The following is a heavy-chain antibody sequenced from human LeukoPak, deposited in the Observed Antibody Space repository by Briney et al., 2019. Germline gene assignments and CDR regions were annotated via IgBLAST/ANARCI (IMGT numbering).Heavy chain of an antibody. CDR2: ISSSYSYI. CDR1: GFTFSTYT. V-gene: IGHV3-21*01. D-gene: IGHD6-13*01. CDR3: ARDVAGGIAAAGNWFDP. Sequence: GGSLRLSCAASGFTFSTYTMNWARQAPGKGLEWVSSISSSYSYIFYADSLKGRFTISRDNAKNSLYLQMNSLRAEDTAVYYCARDVAGGIAAAGNWFDPWGQGTLVTVSS. J-gene: IGHJ5*02.